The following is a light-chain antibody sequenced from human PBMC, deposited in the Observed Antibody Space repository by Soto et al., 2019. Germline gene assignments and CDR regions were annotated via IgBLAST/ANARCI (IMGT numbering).Light chain of an antibody. V-gene: IGLV1-51*01. CDR3: GTWDSGMSTVV. Sequence: QSVLTQPPSVSAAPGQKVTISCSGSSSNIGNNYVSWYQQLPGTAPKLLIYDNNKRPSGIPDRFSGSKSGTSATLGITGLQSGDAADYYCGTWDSGMSTVVFGGGTKLTVL. J-gene: IGLJ3*02. CDR2: DNN. CDR1: SSNIGNNY.